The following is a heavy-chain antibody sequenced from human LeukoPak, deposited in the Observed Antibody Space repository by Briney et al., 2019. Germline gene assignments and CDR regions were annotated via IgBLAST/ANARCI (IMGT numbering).Heavy chain of an antibody. V-gene: IGHV4-34*09. J-gene: IGHJ5*02. CDR1: GGSFSGYY. D-gene: IGHD2-15*01. Sequence: SETLSLTCAVYGGSFSGYYWSWIRQPPGKGLEWIGEINHSGSTNYNPSLKSRVTISVDTSKNQFSLKLSSVTAADTAVYYCAREDCSGGSCRAWFDPWGQGTLVTVSS. CDR2: INHSGST. CDR3: AREDCSGGSCRAWFDP.